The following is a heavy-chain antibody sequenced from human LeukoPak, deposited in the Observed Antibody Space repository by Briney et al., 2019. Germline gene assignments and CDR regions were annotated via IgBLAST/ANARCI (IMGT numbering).Heavy chain of an antibody. CDR1: GFTFSSYW. CDR3: ARDLSLIALTD. J-gene: IGHJ4*02. CDR2: INSDGSST. V-gene: IGHV3-74*01. Sequence: GGSLRLSCAASGFTFSSYWMHWVRQAPGKGLVWVSRINSDGSSTNYADSVKGRFTISRDNSKNTVYLQMNSLRAEDTAVYYCARDLSLIALTDWGQGTLVTVSS. D-gene: IGHD3-22*01.